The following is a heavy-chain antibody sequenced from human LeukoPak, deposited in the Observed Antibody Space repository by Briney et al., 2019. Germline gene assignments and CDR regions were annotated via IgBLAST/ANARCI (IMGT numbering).Heavy chain of an antibody. D-gene: IGHD3-22*01. Sequence: PGGSLRLSCAASGFTFSSYAMHWVRQAPGKGLEWVAVISYDGSNKYYADSVRGRFTISRDNSKNTLYLQMNSLRAEDTAVYYCARGIREDYYDSSGSLGYWGQGTLVTVSS. J-gene: IGHJ4*02. V-gene: IGHV3-30-3*01. CDR1: GFTFSSYA. CDR2: ISYDGSNK. CDR3: ARGIREDYYDSSGSLGY.